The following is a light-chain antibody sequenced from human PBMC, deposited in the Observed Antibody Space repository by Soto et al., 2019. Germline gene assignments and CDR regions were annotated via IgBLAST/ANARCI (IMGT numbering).Light chain of an antibody. CDR1: SSDIGGYNY. J-gene: IGLJ3*02. CDR3: SSYTTSGSVV. Sequence: QSVLTKPASVSGSPGQSITISCTGSSSDIGGYNYVSRYQQYSGKAPKLMIYEVRNRPSGASTRFSGSKSGNTASLTISGIQAEDEADYYCSSYTTSGSVVFGGGTQLTVL. V-gene: IGLV2-14*01. CDR2: EVR.